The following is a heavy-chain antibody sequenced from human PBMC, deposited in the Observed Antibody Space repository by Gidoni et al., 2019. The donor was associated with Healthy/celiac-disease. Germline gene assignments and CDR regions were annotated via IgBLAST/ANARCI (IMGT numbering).Heavy chain of an antibody. V-gene: IGHV3-7*03. J-gene: IGHJ6*03. CDR1: GFTFSTYW. D-gene: IGHD2-15*01. CDR3: ARDGCSGGSCWYCYYYMDV. Sequence: EVQLVESGGGLVQPGGSLRLSCAASGFTFSTYWSRWVRPAPGKGLEWVANIKQDGSEKYYVDSVKGRFTISRDNAKNSLYLQMNSLRAEDTAVYYCARDGCSGGSCWYCYYYMDVWGKGTTVTVSS. CDR2: IKQDGSEK.